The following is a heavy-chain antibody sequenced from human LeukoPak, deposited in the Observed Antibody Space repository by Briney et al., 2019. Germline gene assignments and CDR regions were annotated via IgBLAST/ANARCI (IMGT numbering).Heavy chain of an antibody. CDR2: INHSGST. D-gene: IGHD6-13*01. CDR3: ARGSDTAAGLY. CDR1: GGSFSGYY. J-gene: IGHJ4*02. Sequence: SETLSLTCAVYGGSFSGYYWSWIRQPPGKGLEWIGEINHSGSTNYNPSLKSRVSISVDSSKNQFSLQVSSVTAAGTAVYYCARGSDTAAGLYWGQGTLVTVSS. V-gene: IGHV4-34*01.